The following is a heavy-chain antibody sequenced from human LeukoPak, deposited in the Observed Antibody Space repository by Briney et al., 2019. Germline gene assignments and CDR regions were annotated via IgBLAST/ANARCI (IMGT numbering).Heavy chain of an antibody. Sequence: SETLSLTCTGSGGSISSYYWSWIRQPPGKGLEWIGYIYYSGSTNYNPSLKSRVTISVDTSKNQFSLKLSTVTAADTAVYYCARHSSFFGDWFDPWGQGTLVTVSS. D-gene: IGHD3-3*02. CDR2: IYYSGST. J-gene: IGHJ5*02. V-gene: IGHV4-59*08. CDR1: GGSISSYY. CDR3: ARHSSFFGDWFDP.